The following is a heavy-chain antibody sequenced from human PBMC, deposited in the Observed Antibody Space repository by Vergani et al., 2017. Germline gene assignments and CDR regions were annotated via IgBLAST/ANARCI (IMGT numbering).Heavy chain of an antibody. Sequence: QLQLQESGPGLVKPSETLSLTCTVSGGSISSSSYYWGWIRQPPGKGLEWIGSIYYSGSTYYNPSLKSRVTISVDTSKNQFSLKLSSVTAADTAVYYCARDSSSWLEYVQHWGQSTLITVSS. CDR3: ARDSSSWLEYVQH. V-gene: IGHV4-39*02. CDR1: GGSISSSSYY. CDR2: IYYSGST. J-gene: IGHJ1*01. D-gene: IGHD6-13*01.